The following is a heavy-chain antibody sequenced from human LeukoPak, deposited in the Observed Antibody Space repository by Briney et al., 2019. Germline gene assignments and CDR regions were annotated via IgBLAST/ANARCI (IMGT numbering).Heavy chain of an antibody. CDR3: VRGAGPGTPFD. D-gene: IGHD1-1*01. V-gene: IGHV3-74*01. Sequence: GGSLRPSSAASGFAFTLSWMHWVRQAPGKGLGWVLGINYDAGSRTYADSVKGRLTISIDNAENTLFLQMNSLRVEDSAIYSCVRGAGPGTPFDWGQGILVTVSS. CDR2: INYDAGSR. J-gene: IGHJ1*01. CDR1: GFAFTLSW.